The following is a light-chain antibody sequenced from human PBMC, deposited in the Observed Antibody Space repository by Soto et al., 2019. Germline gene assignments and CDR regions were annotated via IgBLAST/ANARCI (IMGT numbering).Light chain of an antibody. Sequence: EIVLTQSPATLSLSPGERATLSCRASQSVSSYLAWYQQKPGQAPRLLIYDTSKRATSIPARFSGSGSGTDFTLNNSSLEPEDFAVYYCQQRTNWPRSFTFGPRTKVDIK. CDR3: QQRTNWPRSFT. CDR1: QSVSSY. V-gene: IGKV3-11*01. J-gene: IGKJ3*01. CDR2: DTS.